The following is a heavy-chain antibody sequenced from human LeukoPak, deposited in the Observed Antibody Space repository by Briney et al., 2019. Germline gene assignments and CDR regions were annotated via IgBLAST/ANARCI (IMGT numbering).Heavy chain of an antibody. CDR2: ISYDGSNK. CDR1: GFTFRKYV. D-gene: IGHD3-22*01. CDR3: AADYYDSSGYYVTWYFDL. V-gene: IGHV3-30*04. Sequence: GRSLRLSCAASGFTFRKYVMHWVRQAPGKGLEWVAVISYDGSNKYYADSVKGRFTISRDNAKNTLYLQMNSLRAEDTAVYYCAADYYDSSGYYVTWYFDLWGRGTLVTVSS. J-gene: IGHJ2*01.